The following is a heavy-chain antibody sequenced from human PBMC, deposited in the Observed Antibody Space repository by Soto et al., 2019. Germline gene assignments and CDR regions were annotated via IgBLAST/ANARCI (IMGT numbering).Heavy chain of an antibody. D-gene: IGHD2-8*01. Sequence: SETLSLTCTVSGDSLRSSYHYWGWIRQLPGKGLEWIGSIYYTGNTYYNPSLKSRVSISVDMATNEISLRLRAESIADTAGYYCVRVAMYAAEFTPNFDRWGQGALVTVSS. J-gene: IGHJ4*02. CDR2: IYYTGNT. CDR3: VRVAMYAAEFTPNFDR. V-gene: IGHV4-39*01. CDR1: GDSLRSSYHY.